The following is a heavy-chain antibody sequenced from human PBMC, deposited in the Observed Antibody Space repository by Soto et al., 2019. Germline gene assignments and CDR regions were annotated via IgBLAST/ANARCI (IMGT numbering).Heavy chain of an antibody. CDR1: GGTFSSYA. J-gene: IGHJ6*04. Sequence: QVQLVQSGAEVKKPGSSVKVSCKASGGTFSSYAISWVRQAPGQGLEWMGGIIPIFGTANYAQKFQGRVTFPGDKPTNIPNMELSTLRFETPAGYSWERHFNSSVYYPHYYYCGMDVGGKGTTLTLS. V-gene: IGHV1-69*14. CDR3: ERHFNSSVYYPHYYYCGMDV. D-gene: IGHD3-22*01. CDR2: IIPIFGTA.